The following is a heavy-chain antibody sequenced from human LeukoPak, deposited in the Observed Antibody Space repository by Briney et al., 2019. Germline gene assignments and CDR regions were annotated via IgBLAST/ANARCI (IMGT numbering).Heavy chain of an antibody. D-gene: IGHD1-7*01. CDR2: ISGSGGST. V-gene: IGHV3-23*01. Sequence: GSLRLSCAASGFPFSSYAMSWVRQAPGKGLEWVSGISGSGGSTYYADSVKGRFTISRDNSKNTLYLQMNSLRAEDTAVYYCAKDRTGTLRTFDYWGQGTLVTVSS. CDR3: AKDRTGTLRTFDY. J-gene: IGHJ4*02. CDR1: GFPFSSYA.